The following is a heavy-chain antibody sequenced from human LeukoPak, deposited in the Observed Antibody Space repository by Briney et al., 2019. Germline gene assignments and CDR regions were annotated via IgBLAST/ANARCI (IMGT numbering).Heavy chain of an antibody. CDR1: GGSFSGYY. Sequence: KPSETLSLTCAVYGGSFSGYYWSWIRQPPGKGLEWIGEINHSGSTNYNPSLKSRVTISVDTSKNQFSLKLSSVTAADTAVYYCARDGSGHSSTSCYDVWGQGTMVTVSS. CDR3: ARDGSGHSSTSCYDV. CDR2: INHSGST. V-gene: IGHV4-34*01. J-gene: IGHJ3*01. D-gene: IGHD2-2*01.